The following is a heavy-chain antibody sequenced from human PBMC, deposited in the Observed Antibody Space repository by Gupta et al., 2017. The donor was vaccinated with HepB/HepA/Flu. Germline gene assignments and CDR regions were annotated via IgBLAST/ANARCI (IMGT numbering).Heavy chain of an antibody. J-gene: IGHJ4*02. CDR1: GFTFSNAW. Sequence: EVQLVESGGGLVKPGGSLRLSCAASGFTFSNAWMSWVRQAPGKGLEWVGRIKSKTDGGTTDYAAPVKGRFTISRDDSKNTLDLQMNSLKTEDTAVYYCTGTVVTIYFDYWGQGTLVTVSS. CDR3: TGTVVTIYFDY. CDR2: IKSKTDGGTT. D-gene: IGHD4-23*01. V-gene: IGHV3-15*01.